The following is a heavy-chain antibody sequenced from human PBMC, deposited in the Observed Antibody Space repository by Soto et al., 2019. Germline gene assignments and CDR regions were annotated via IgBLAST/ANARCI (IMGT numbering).Heavy chain of an antibody. J-gene: IGHJ3*02. CDR3: ARARDSRSRPGYVFDI. CDR1: GGSISSGGYS. CDR2: IYHSGST. D-gene: IGHD6-13*01. Sequence: TLSLTCAVSGGSISSGGYSWSWIRQPPGKGLEWIGYIYHSGSTYYNPSLKSRVTISVDRSKNQFSLKLSSVTAADTAVYYCARARDSRSRPGYVFDIWGQGTMVTASS. V-gene: IGHV4-30-2*01.